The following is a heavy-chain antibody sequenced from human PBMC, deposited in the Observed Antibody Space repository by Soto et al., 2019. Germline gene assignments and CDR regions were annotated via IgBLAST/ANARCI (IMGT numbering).Heavy chain of an antibody. V-gene: IGHV3-23*01. Sequence: EVQVLESGGGLVQPGESLRLSCATSGFTYNTYAMSWVRQAPGKGLEWVSTVNGNGEDTYDADSVKGRFTNARNNSKNTHYLQMKGLRGEDTALEYCAQGPYYYDISVRPNGYFDSWGQGTVVTVSS. D-gene: IGHD3-22*01. J-gene: IGHJ4*02. CDR3: AQGPYYYDISVRPNGYFDS. CDR1: GFTYNTYA. CDR2: VNGNGEDT.